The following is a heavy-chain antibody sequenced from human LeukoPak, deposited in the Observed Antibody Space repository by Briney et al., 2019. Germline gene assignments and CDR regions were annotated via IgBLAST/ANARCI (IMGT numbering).Heavy chain of an antibody. J-gene: IGHJ4*02. V-gene: IGHV5-51*01. CDR2: IYPGDSDT. CDR3: ARRGLGGAYDY. CDR1: WYSFTSYL. Sequence: ESPKNSCKGSWYSFTSYLIGWGPQMPGKSLGWMGIIYPGDSDTRYSPSFQGQVTISADKSISTAYLQWSSLKASDTAMYYCARRGLGGAYDYWGQGTLVTVSS. D-gene: IGHD1-26*01.